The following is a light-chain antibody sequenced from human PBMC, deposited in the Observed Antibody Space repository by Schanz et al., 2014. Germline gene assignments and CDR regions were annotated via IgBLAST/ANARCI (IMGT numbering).Light chain of an antibody. CDR2: DVN. Sequence: QSALTQPASVSGSPGQSITISCTGTSSDIGGRAYVSWYQQRPGKAPQLILYDVNSRPSGVSNRFSGSKSGNTASLTISGLQAEDEADYHCSSHTATTTAVVFGGGTKLTVL. J-gene: IGLJ2*01. V-gene: IGLV2-14*01. CDR3: SSHTATTTAVV. CDR1: SSDIGGRAY.